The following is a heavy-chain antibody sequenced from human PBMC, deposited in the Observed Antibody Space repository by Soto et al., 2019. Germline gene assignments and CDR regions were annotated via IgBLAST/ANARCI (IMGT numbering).Heavy chain of an antibody. D-gene: IGHD2-15*01. CDR1: GFTFSSYW. V-gene: IGHV3-74*01. J-gene: IGHJ4*02. CDR2: INSDGSST. CDR3: VRTSLGVAAATREDY. Sequence: EVQLVESGGGLVQPGGSLRLSCAASGFTFSSYWMHWVRQAPGKGLVWVSRINSDGSSTSYADSVKGRFTISRDNAKNTLYLQMNSLRGEDTAVYYCVRTSLGVAAATREDYWGQGTLVTVSS.